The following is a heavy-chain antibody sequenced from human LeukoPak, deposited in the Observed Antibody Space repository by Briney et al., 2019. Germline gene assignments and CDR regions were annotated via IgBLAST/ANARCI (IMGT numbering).Heavy chain of an antibody. D-gene: IGHD2-2*01. CDR2: MYISGST. CDR3: ARRNVVVPAAMARAFDI. Sequence: PSETLSLTCTVSSGSISSYYWSWIRQPAGKGLEWTGRMYISGSTNYNPSLKSRVTMSVDSSKNQFSLKLSSVTAADTAVYYCARRNVVVPAAMARAFDIWGQGTVVTVSS. V-gene: IGHV4-4*07. CDR1: SGSISSYY. J-gene: IGHJ3*02.